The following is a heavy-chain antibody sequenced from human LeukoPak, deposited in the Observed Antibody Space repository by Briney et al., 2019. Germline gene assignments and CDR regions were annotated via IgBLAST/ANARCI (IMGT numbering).Heavy chain of an antibody. CDR2: IIPIFGTA. CDR3: ARGGSGHDFWSGYYRPRLHNWFDP. D-gene: IGHD3-3*01. CDR1: GYTFTSYG. V-gene: IGHV1-69*13. Sequence: SVKVSCKASGYTFTSYGISWVRQAPGQGLEWMGGIIPIFGTANYAQKFQGRVTITADESTSTAYMELSSLRSEDTAVYYCARGGSGHDFWSGYYRPRLHNWFDPWGQGTLVTVSS. J-gene: IGHJ5*02.